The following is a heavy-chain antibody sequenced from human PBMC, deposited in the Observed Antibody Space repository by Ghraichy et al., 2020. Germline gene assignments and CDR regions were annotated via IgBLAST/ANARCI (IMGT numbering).Heavy chain of an antibody. D-gene: IGHD3-3*01. CDR2: IYYSGNT. Sequence: SETLSLTCNVSGGSISTNSYYWSWVRQPPGKRLEWIATIYYSGNTYYNPSLESRVTISVDTSKNQFSLRLTSVTAADTAVYYCVRDQSSYEFWSGYYFWGQGALVTVSS. V-gene: IGHV4-39*07. CDR3: VRDQSSYEFWSGYYF. J-gene: IGHJ4*02. CDR1: GGSISTNSYY.